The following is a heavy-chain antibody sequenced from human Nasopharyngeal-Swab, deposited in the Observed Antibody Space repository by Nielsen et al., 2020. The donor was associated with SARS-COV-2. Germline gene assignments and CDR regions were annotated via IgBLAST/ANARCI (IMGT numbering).Heavy chain of an antibody. CDR1: GFTFSSYG. J-gene: IGHJ4*02. D-gene: IGHD5-24*01. V-gene: IGHV3-30*18. CDR3: AKDQMAHFDY. CDR2: ISYDGSKK. Sequence: GESLKISCAASGFTFSSYGMHWVRQAPGKGLEWMAVISYDGSKKYYADSVKGRFTISRDNSRNTLYLQMNSLRAEDTAVYYCAKDQMAHFDYWGQGTLVTVSS.